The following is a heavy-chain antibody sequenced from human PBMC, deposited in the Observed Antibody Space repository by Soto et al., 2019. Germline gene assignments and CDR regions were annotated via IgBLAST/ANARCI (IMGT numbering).Heavy chain of an antibody. D-gene: IGHD1-1*01. Sequence: EVQLVESGGGLVQPGGSLRLSCEASGFTFSNFGINWVRQAPGKGLEWVSHISSSSTTIYYAESVKGRFTISRDNAKNSLYLQMSRLRGEDTAVYYCATSFITTIGTTAWGQGILVTVSS. V-gene: IGHV3-48*01. J-gene: IGHJ4*02. CDR3: ATSFITTIGTTA. CDR2: ISSSSTTI. CDR1: GFTFSNFG.